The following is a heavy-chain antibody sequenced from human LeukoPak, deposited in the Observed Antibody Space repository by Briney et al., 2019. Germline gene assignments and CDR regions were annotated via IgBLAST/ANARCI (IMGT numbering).Heavy chain of an antibody. V-gene: IGHV3-23*01. Sequence: GGSLRLSCVASGFTFTSYAMSWVRQAPGKGLEWVSSISGSGGSTFYVDSVKGRFTISRGNTKNTLYLQMNSLRAEDTALYYCAKDPQRGSPYYFDYWGQGTLVTVSS. CDR2: ISGSGGST. CDR1: GFTFTSYA. J-gene: IGHJ4*02. D-gene: IGHD1-26*01. CDR3: AKDPQRGSPYYFDY.